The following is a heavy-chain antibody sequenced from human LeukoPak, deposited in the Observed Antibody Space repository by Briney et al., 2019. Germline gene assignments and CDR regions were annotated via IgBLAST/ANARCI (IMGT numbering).Heavy chain of an antibody. CDR1: GYTFTSYD. D-gene: IGHD4-11*01. CDR3: ARRGTYSDYDRSIDY. V-gene: IGHV1-8*01. Sequence: GASVKVSCKASGYTFTSYDINWVRQATGQGLEWMGWMNPNGGNTGYAQKFQGRVTMTRDTSINTAYMELSSLRSEDTAVYYCARRGTYSDYDRSIDYWGQGTLVTVSS. CDR2: MNPNGGNT. J-gene: IGHJ4*02.